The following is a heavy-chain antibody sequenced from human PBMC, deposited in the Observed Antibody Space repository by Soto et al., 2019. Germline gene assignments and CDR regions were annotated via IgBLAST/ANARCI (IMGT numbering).Heavy chain of an antibody. CDR2: ISHSGSS. J-gene: IGHJ5*02. D-gene: IGHD4-17*01. V-gene: IGHV4-34*01. Sequence: QVQLQQWGAGLLKSSETLSLTCAVYGGSFSGYYWSWIRQPPGKGLEWIGKISHSGSSNYNPSLKSRVTISKDTSNNQFSLKLSSVTAADTAVYYCATETVTTTGWWFDPWGQGTLVTVSS. CDR3: ATETVTTTGWWFDP. CDR1: GGSFSGYY.